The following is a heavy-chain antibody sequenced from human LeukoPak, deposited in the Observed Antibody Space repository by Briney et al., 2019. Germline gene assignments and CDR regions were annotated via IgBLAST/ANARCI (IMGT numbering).Heavy chain of an antibody. CDR2: IYTSGST. J-gene: IGHJ5*02. D-gene: IGHD6-6*01. CDR3: AKYSSSPGGWFDP. CDR1: GGSVSSGSYY. Sequence: PSETLSLTCTVSGGSVSSGSYYWSWIRQPAGKGLEWIGRIYTSGSTNYNPSLKSRVTISVDTSKNQFSLKLSSVTAADTAVYYCAKYSSSPGGWFDPWGQGTLVTVSS. V-gene: IGHV4-61*02.